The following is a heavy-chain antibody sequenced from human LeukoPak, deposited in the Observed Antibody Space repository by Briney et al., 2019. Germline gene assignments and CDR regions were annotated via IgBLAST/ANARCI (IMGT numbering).Heavy chain of an antibody. V-gene: IGHV1-2*02. CDR1: GYTFTGYY. D-gene: IGHD2-15*01. Sequence: ASVKVSCKASGYTFTGYYMHWVRQAPGQGLEWMGWINPNSGGTNYAQKFQGRVTMTRDTSISTAYRELSRLRSDDTAVYYCARSLYCSGGSCRFSWFDPWGQGTLVTVSS. J-gene: IGHJ5*02. CDR2: INPNSGGT. CDR3: ARSLYCSGGSCRFSWFDP.